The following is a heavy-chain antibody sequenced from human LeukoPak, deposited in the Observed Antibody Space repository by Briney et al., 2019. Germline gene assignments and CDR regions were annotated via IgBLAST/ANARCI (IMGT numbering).Heavy chain of an antibody. CDR1: GFTFSSYS. V-gene: IGHV3-21*01. D-gene: IGHD2-8*02. J-gene: IGHJ4*02. CDR3: ARVGSTGTSFDY. CDR2: IYSSSGYI. Sequence: GGSLRLSCAASGFTFSSYSMNWVRQAPGKGLEWVSSIYSSSGYIYYADSVKGRFTISRDNAKNSLYLQMNSLRAEDTAVYYCARVGSTGTSFDYWGQGALVTVSS.